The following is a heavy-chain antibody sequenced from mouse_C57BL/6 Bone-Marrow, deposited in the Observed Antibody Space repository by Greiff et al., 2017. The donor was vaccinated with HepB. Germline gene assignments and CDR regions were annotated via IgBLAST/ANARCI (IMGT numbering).Heavy chain of an antibody. CDR2: IDPEDGEN. CDR1: GFNIKDYY. J-gene: IGHJ3*01. CDR3: ASSYYRNSAWFAY. D-gene: IGHD2-5*01. V-gene: IGHV14-2*01. Sequence: EVQLQQSGAELVKPGASVKLSCTASGFNIKDYYMHWVKQRTEQGLEWIGRIDPEDGENKYAPKFQGKATITADTSSNTAYLQLSSLTAEDTAVYYCASSYYRNSAWFAYWGQGTLVTVSA.